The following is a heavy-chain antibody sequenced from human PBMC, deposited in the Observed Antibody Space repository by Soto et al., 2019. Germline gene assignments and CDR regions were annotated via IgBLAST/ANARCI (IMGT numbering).Heavy chain of an antibody. J-gene: IGHJ6*04. V-gene: IGHV1-69*01. Sequence: QVQLVQSGAEVKKPGSSVKVSCKASGGTFSSYAISWVRQAPGQGLEWMGGIIPIFGTANYAQKFQGRVTITADESTSTDYMELSSLSSEDTAVYYCARVDCSSTSCYYYYYYGMDVWGKGTTVTGS. CDR1: GGTFSSYA. CDR3: ARVDCSSTSCYYYYYYGMDV. CDR2: IIPIFGTA. D-gene: IGHD2-2*01.